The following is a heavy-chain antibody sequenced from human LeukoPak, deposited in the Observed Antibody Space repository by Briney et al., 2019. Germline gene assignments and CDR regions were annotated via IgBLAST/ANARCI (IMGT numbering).Heavy chain of an antibody. Sequence: SETLSLTCTVSGGSIGSYYWSWIRQPPGKGLEWIGYIYYSGSTNYNPSLKSRVTISVDTSKNQFSLKLSSVTAADTAVYYCARRVAAADRLGGMDVWGQGTTVTVSS. J-gene: IGHJ6*02. CDR3: ARRVAAADRLGGMDV. CDR2: IYYSGST. V-gene: IGHV4-59*08. CDR1: GGSIGSYY. D-gene: IGHD6-13*01.